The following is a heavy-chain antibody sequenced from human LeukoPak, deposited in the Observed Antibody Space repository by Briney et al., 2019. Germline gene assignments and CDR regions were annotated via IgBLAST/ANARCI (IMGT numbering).Heavy chain of an antibody. J-gene: IGHJ5*02. V-gene: IGHV1-46*01. Sequence: ASVKVSCKSSGYTFTSYYMYWVRQAPGQGLEWMGIINPSGGSTSYAQKFQGRVTMTRDTSISTVYMELSRLRSDDTAVYYCARVGQWLVENDWFDPWGQGTLVTVSS. CDR1: GYTFTSYY. CDR2: INPSGGST. D-gene: IGHD6-19*01. CDR3: ARVGQWLVENDWFDP.